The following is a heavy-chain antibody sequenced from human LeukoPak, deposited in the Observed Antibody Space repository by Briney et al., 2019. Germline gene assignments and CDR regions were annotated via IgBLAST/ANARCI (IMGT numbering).Heavy chain of an antibody. CDR1: GFTFSSYA. CDR3: AKVHYYDSSGYYYYYYYGMDV. Sequence: GGSLRLSCAASGFTFSSYAMNWVRQAPGKGLEWVSGISGGGGSTYYADSVKGRFTISRDNSKNTLYLQMNSLRAEDTAVYYCAKVHYYDSSGYYYYYYYGMDVWGQGTTVTVSS. V-gene: IGHV3-23*01. J-gene: IGHJ6*02. D-gene: IGHD3-22*01. CDR2: ISGGGGST.